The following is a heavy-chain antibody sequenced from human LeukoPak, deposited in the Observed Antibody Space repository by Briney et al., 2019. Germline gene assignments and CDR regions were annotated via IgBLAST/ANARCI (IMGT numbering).Heavy chain of an antibody. J-gene: IGHJ4*02. D-gene: IGHD6-19*01. CDR1: GYSISNAYY. V-gene: IGHV4-38-2*01. CDR3: VRHPRYSTGWAIDY. CDR2: MYHSGST. Sequence: SETLSLTCAVSGYSISNAYYWGWIRQPPGKGLEWIASMYHSGSTYYNPSPKSRCTISVDTSKNQFSLNLTSVTAADPAVYYCVRHPRYSTGWAIDYWGQGTLVTVSS.